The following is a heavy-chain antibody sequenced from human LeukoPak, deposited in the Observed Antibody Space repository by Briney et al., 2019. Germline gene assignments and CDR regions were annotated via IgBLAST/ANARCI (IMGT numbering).Heavy chain of an antibody. D-gene: IGHD1-20*01. CDR3: ARGDLLTSN. Sequence: QSGGSLRLSCAASGFTFSSHWMSWVRQAPGKGLEWVANIKQDGSEKYYVDSVKGRFTISRDNAKNSLYLQMNSLRAEDTAVYYCARGDLLTSNWGQGTLVTVSS. V-gene: IGHV3-7*04. CDR2: IKQDGSEK. CDR1: GFTFSSHW. J-gene: IGHJ4*02.